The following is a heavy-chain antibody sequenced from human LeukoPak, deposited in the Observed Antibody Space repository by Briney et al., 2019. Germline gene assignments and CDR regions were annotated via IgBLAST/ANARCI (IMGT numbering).Heavy chain of an antibody. V-gene: IGHV3-23*01. Sequence: QPGGSLRLSCAASGFTFSSYAMSWVRQAPGKGLEWVSAISGSGGSTYYADSVKGRFTISRDNSKNTLYLQMNSLRAEDTAVYYCAKDLAYSSGWSYYYYYGMDVWGQGTTVTVSS. D-gene: IGHD6-19*01. CDR3: AKDLAYSSGWSYYYYYGMDV. J-gene: IGHJ6*02. CDR2: ISGSGGST. CDR1: GFTFSSYA.